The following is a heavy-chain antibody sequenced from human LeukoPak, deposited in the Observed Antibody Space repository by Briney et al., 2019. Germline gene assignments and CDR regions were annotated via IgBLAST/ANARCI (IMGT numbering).Heavy chain of an antibody. CDR2: IIPIFGTA. V-gene: IGHV1-69*13. J-gene: IGHJ3*02. D-gene: IGHD4-17*01. Sequence: SVKVSCKASGYTFTGYYMHWVRQAPGQGLEWMGGIIPIFGTANYAQKFQGRVTITADESTSTAYMELSSLRSEDTAVYYCAREPTTPNDAFDIWGQGTMVTVSS. CDR1: GYTFTGYY. CDR3: AREPTTPNDAFDI.